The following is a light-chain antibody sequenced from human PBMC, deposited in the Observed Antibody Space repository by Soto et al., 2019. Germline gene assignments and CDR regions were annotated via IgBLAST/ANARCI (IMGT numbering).Light chain of an antibody. CDR1: QSLTSSY. CDR3: HQCYSSRT. V-gene: IGKV3-20*01. J-gene: IGKJ1*01. CDR2: GAS. Sequence: EIVLTQSPGTLSLSPGERASLSCRASQSLTSSYLAWYQQKPGQAPRLLIYGASSRATGIPDRFSGSGSRTDFTLTISRLEPEDFAVYYCHQCYSSRTFGQGTKVEIK.